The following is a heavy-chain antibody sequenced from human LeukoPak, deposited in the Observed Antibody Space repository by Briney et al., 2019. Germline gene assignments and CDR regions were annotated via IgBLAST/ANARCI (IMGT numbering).Heavy chain of an antibody. CDR2: ISGSGGST. Sequence: GGSLRLSCAASGFTFSSYAMSWVRQAPGKGLEWVSAISGSGGSTYYADSVKGRFTISRDNSKNTLYLQMNSLRAEDTAVYYCAKGSPLVLRYFDWLSYYFDYWGQGTLVTVSS. CDR3: AKGSPLVLRYFDWLSYYFDY. CDR1: GFTFSSYA. V-gene: IGHV3-23*01. J-gene: IGHJ4*02. D-gene: IGHD3-9*01.